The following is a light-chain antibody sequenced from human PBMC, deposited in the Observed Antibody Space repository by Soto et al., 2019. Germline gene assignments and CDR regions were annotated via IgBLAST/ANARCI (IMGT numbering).Light chain of an antibody. V-gene: IGLV2-14*03. J-gene: IGLJ1*01. Sequence: TIFYTGTSSDVGGYNYVSWYQHHPGKAPKLMIYDVSNRPSGVSNRFSGSKSGNTASLTISGLQPEDEADYYCSSYTTSNTRQIVFGTGTKVTVL. CDR1: SSDVGGYNY. CDR3: SSYTTSNTRQIV. CDR2: DVS.